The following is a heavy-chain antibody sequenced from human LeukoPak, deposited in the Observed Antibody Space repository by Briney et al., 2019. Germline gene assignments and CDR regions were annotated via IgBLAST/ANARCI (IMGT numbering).Heavy chain of an antibody. Sequence: SETLSLTCTVSGGSVSSGSYYWSWIRQPPGKGLEWIGYIYYSGSTNYNPSLKSRDTISVDTSKNQFSLKLSSVTAADTAVYYCARAEVEMDYFDYWGQGTLVTVSS. J-gene: IGHJ4*02. V-gene: IGHV4-61*01. CDR3: ARAEVEMDYFDY. CDR1: GGSVSSGSYY. D-gene: IGHD5-24*01. CDR2: IYYSGST.